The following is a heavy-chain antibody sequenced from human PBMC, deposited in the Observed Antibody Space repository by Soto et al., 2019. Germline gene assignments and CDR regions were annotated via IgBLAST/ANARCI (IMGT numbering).Heavy chain of an antibody. CDR1: GFTFTSSA. CDR2: IVVGSGNT. J-gene: IGHJ6*02. CDR3: AADPSSGTSEDIYYYYYGMDV. D-gene: IGHD1-7*01. Sequence: SVKVSCKASGFTFTSSAVQWVRQARGQRLEWIGWIVVGSGNTNYVQKFQERVTITRDMSTSTAYMELSSLRSEDTAVYYCAADPSSGTSEDIYYYYYGMDVWGQGTTVTVSS. V-gene: IGHV1-58*01.